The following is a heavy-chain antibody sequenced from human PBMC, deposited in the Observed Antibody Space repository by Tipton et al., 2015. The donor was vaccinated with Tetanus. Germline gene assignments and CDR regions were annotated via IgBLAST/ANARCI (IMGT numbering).Heavy chain of an antibody. CDR3: ARRVVGATLDY. CDR1: GASSTSGDYY. V-gene: IGHV4-31*03. CDR2: IYYTGNT. J-gene: IGHJ4*02. D-gene: IGHD1-26*01. Sequence: TLSLTCTVSGASSTSGDYYWAWIRQPPGKGPEWIGYIYYTGNTYYNPSLKSRVTLSIDMSKNQFSLRLSSVTAADTAVYFCARRVVGATLDYWGQGSLVTVSS.